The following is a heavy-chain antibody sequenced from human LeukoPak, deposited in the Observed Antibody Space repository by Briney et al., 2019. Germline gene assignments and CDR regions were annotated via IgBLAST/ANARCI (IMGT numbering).Heavy chain of an antibody. D-gene: IGHD2/OR15-2a*01. CDR1: GGSISSYD. CDR2: FSYSGST. J-gene: IGHJ4*02. V-gene: IGHV4-59*01. Sequence: SETLSLTCTVSGGSISSYDWSWIRQPPGKGLEWIGYFSYSGSTSYNSSLKSRVTISVDTSKNQFSLKLSSVTAADTAVYYCARHTNIVWFDYWGQGTLVTVSS. CDR3: ARHTNIVWFDY.